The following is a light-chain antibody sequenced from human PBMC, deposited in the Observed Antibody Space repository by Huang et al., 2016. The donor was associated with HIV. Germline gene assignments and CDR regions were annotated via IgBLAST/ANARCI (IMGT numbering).Light chain of an antibody. Sequence: DIQMTQSPSSLSASVGVRVTITCRASQSIKKYLNWYQQKPGKAPKRLIYGASSMQSGGPARCSCSGSGTEFTLTISSLQPEDFATYYCQQSYSTLLFTFGPGTKVDI. CDR2: GAS. V-gene: IGKV1-39*01. CDR1: QSIKKY. CDR3: QQSYSTLLFT. J-gene: IGKJ3*01.